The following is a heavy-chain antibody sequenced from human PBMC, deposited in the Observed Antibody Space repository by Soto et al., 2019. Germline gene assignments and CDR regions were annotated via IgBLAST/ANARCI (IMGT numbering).Heavy chain of an antibody. CDR2: INHSGST. CDR1: GYSISSGFY. CDR3: ARGVSSGYYYDSSGLGDWFDP. D-gene: IGHD3-22*01. J-gene: IGHJ5*02. V-gene: IGHV4-34*01. Sequence: SETLSLTCSVSGYSISSGFYWSWIRQPPGKGLEWIGEINHSGSTNYNPSLKSRVTISVDTSKNQFSLKLSSVTAADTAVYYCARGVSSGYYYDSSGLGDWFDPWGQGTLVTVSS.